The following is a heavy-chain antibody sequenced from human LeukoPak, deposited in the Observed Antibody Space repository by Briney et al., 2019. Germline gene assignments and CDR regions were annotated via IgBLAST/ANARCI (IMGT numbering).Heavy chain of an antibody. Sequence: GGSLRLSCAASGFTFSSYSMNWVRQAPGKGLEWVSSISSSSSYIYYADSVKGRFTISRDNAKNSLYLQMNSLRAEDTAVYYCAKDTPYSSPSVGAFDIWGQGTTVTVSS. D-gene: IGHD6-13*01. CDR2: ISSSSSYI. V-gene: IGHV3-21*01. CDR3: AKDTPYSSPSVGAFDI. J-gene: IGHJ3*02. CDR1: GFTFSSYS.